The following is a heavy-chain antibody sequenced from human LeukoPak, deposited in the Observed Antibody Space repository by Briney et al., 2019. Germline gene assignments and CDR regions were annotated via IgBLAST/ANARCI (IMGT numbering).Heavy chain of an antibody. J-gene: IGHJ4*02. Sequence: GESLKISCKGSGYNFTNYWIGWVRQMPGKGLEWMGIIYPGDSDTTYSPSFQGPVTISADKSISTAYLQWSSLKASDTAMYYCARRRDGYNYVGTDYWGQGTLVTVSS. CDR2: IYPGDSDT. CDR1: GYNFTNYW. D-gene: IGHD5-24*01. CDR3: ARRRDGYNYVGTDY. V-gene: IGHV5-51*01.